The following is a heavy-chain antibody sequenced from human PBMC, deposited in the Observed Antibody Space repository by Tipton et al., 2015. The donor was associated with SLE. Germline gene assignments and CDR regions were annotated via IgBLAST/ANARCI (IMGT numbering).Heavy chain of an antibody. Sequence: TLSLTCIVSGDSISSSSYYWGWIRQPPGKGPEWVGTVYYTGNTFYNPSLKSRVTISVDTSKNQFSLKLSSVTAADTAVYYCARDEYRYDGTGYHLLGHFDYWGQGTLVTVSS. J-gene: IGHJ4*02. CDR3: ARDEYRYDGTGYHLLGHFDY. CDR2: VYYTGNT. V-gene: IGHV4-39*07. CDR1: GDSISSSSYY. D-gene: IGHD3-22*01.